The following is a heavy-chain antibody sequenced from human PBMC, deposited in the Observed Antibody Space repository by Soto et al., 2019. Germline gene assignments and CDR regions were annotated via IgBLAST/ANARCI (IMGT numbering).Heavy chain of an antibody. Sequence: QVQLVESGGGVVQPGGSLRLTCAASGFTFSNYGMHWVRQAPGKGLEWVAVIWYDGNNKYYADSVKGRFTISRDNSNNALYVQMTSLRADETAVYYCARGLHSLFDYWGQGTLVTVSS. CDR2: IWYDGNNK. V-gene: IGHV3-33*01. D-gene: IGHD2-21*01. CDR3: ARGLHSLFDY. CDR1: GFTFSNYG. J-gene: IGHJ4*02.